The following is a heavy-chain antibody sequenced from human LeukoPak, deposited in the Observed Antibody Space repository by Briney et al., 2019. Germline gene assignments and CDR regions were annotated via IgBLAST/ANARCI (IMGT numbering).Heavy chain of an antibody. CDR2: TYYRSKWYN. D-gene: IGHD2-8*01. CDR1: GDSVSSNSAA. J-gene: IGHJ5*02. CDR3: ARDTSVPHCTNGVCYSFDP. V-gene: IGHV6-1*01. Sequence: SQTLSLTCAISGDSVSSNSAAWHWIRQSPSRGLEWLGRTYYRSKWYNDYAVSVKSRITINPDTSKNQFSLQLNSVTPEDTAVYYCARDTSVPHCTNGVCYSFDPWGQGTLVTVSS.